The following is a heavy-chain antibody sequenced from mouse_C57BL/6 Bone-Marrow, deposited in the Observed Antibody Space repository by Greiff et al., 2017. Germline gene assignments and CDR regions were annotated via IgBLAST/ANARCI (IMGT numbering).Heavy chain of an antibody. D-gene: IGHD1-1*01. J-gene: IGHJ2*01. CDR2: IYPRSGNT. CDR1: GYTFTSYG. CDR3: AREGYYGRSDY. Sequence: VQLQESGAELARPGASVKLSCKASGYTFTSYGISWVKQRTGQGLEWIGEIYPRSGNTYYNEKFKGKATLTADKSSSTTYMELRSLTSEDSAVYFCAREGYYGRSDYWGQGTTLTVSA. V-gene: IGHV1-81*01.